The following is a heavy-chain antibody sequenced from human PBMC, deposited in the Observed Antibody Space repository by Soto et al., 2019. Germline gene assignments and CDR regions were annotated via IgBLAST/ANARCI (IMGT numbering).Heavy chain of an antibody. J-gene: IGHJ4*02. Sequence: SETLSLTCAVSGYSIRSGYYWGWIRQAPGKGLVYIGSMYHSGSTDYNPSLKSRVTISVDTSKNQLSLRLSSVTAADTAVYYCARVADYDVWSGYYKPYYFDYWGQGTLVTVSS. CDR3: ARVADYDVWSGYYKPYYFDY. CDR1: GYSIRSGYY. V-gene: IGHV4-38-2*01. D-gene: IGHD3-3*01. CDR2: MYHSGST.